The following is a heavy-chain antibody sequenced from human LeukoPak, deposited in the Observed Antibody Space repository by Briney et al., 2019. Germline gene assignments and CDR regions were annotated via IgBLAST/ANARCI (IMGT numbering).Heavy chain of an antibody. Sequence: SETLSLTCAVYGGSFSGYYFTWIRQPPGKGLEWIGEINHSGSTNYSPSLKSRVTISIDTSKNHFSLQLTSLTAADTAVYYCATLRGSDWYFDYWGQGTLVTVSS. CDR2: INHSGST. J-gene: IGHJ4*02. V-gene: IGHV4-34*01. D-gene: IGHD6-19*01. CDR1: GGSFSGYY. CDR3: ATLRGSDWYFDY.